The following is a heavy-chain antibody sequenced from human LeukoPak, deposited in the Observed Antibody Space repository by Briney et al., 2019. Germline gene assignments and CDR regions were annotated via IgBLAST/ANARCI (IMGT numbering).Heavy chain of an antibody. CDR1: GGSISSNY. V-gene: IGHV4-59*08. D-gene: IGHD1-14*01. Sequence: SETLSLTCTVSGGSISSNYWSWVRQPPGKGLEWIGFIYYSGYANYNPSLKSRVTISVDTSKNQFSLKLSSVTAADTAVYYCARLTSLTHFDYWGQGTLVPVSS. J-gene: IGHJ4*02. CDR3: ARLTSLTHFDY. CDR2: IYYSGYA.